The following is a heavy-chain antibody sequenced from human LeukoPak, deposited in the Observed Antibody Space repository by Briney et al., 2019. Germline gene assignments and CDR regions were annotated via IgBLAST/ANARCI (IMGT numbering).Heavy chain of an antibody. D-gene: IGHD6-13*01. CDR1: GGSISSSSYY. Sequence: SETLSLTCTVSGGSISSSSYYWGWIRQSPGKGLEWIGSIYYSGSTYYNPSLKSRVTISVDTSKNQFSLKLSPVTAADTAVYYCARHREGIADRHLYYHYFMDVWGRGTTVTVSS. CDR2: IYYSGST. V-gene: IGHV4-39*01. CDR3: ARHREGIADRHLYYHYFMDV. J-gene: IGHJ6*03.